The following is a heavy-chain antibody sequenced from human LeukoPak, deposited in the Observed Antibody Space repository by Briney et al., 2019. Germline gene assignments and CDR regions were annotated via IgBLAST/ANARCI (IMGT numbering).Heavy chain of an antibody. CDR2: ISSSSSYI. CDR1: GFTFSSYS. J-gene: IGHJ4*02. D-gene: IGHD3-9*01. CDR3: ARDSGGYFDRNHFDY. V-gene: IGHV3-21*01. Sequence: PGGSLRLSCAASGFTFSSYSMNWVRQAPGKGLEWVSSISSSSSYIYYADSVKGRFTISRDNAKNSLYLQMNSLRAEDTAVYYCARDSGGYFDRNHFDYWGQGTLVTVSS.